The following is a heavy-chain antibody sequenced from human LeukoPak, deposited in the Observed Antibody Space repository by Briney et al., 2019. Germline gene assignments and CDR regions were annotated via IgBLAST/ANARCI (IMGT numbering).Heavy chain of an antibody. CDR1: GFTFSSYG. D-gene: IGHD4-17*01. CDR3: AREPPRYGDLIYYYYYGMDV. V-gene: IGHV3-33*01. Sequence: HPGRSLRLSCAASGFTFSSYGMHWVRQAPGKGLEWVAVIWDDGSNKYYADSVKGRFTISRDNSKNTLYLQVNSLRAEDTAVYYCAREPPRYGDLIYYYYYGMDVWGQGTTVTVSS. CDR2: IWDDGSNK. J-gene: IGHJ6*02.